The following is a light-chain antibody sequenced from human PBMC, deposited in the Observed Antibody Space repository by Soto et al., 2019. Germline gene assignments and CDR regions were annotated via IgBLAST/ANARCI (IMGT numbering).Light chain of an antibody. Sequence: LTHPPSSSGSPGQSVAISCTGTSSDVGGYNYVSWYQQHPGKAPKLMIYEVNKRPSGVPDRFSGSKSGNTASLTVSGLQAEDEADYYCSSYAGSSNVFGTGTKVTVL. CDR3: SSYAGSSNV. CDR2: EVN. J-gene: IGLJ1*01. CDR1: SSDVGGYNY. V-gene: IGLV2-8*01.